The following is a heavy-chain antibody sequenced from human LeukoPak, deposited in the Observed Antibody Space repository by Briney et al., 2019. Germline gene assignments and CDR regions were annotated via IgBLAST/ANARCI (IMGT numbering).Heavy chain of an antibody. CDR2: IYSSISTM. Sequence: GGSLTHSCAATGFNFSTYSMNWVGQAAGKGLAWVSYIYSSISTMYYADSAEGRFTISRDNAKTSLYLQMNGLRDEDTAIYYCARDFAGGDGFDIWGQGTLVTVSA. CDR3: ARDFAGGDGFDI. CDR1: GFNFSTYS. V-gene: IGHV3-48*02. J-gene: IGHJ3*02.